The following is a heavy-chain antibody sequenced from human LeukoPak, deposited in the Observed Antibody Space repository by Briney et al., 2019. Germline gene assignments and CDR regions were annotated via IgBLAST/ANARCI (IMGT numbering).Heavy chain of an antibody. CDR1: GYTFTSYA. CDR3: ASPRAFKYSSGWWSFDY. V-gene: IGHV1-3*01. D-gene: IGHD6-19*01. CDR2: INAGNGNT. Sequence: ASVKVSCKASGYTFTSYAMHWVRQAPGQRLEWMGWINAGNGNTNYAQMLQGRVTMTTDTSTSTAYMELRSLRSDDTAVYYCASPRAFKYSSGWWSFDYWGQGTLVTVSS. J-gene: IGHJ4*02.